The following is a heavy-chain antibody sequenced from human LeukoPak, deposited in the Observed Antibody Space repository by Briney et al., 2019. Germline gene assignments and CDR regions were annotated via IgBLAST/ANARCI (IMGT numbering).Heavy chain of an antibody. CDR2: VSTYSSDT. J-gene: IGHJ5*02. CDR3: VRDNWNEFDP. D-gene: IGHD1-1*01. CDR1: GHIFSSNG. V-gene: IGHV1-18*01. Sequence: ASVTVSYKASGHIFSSNGISWVPQAPGQGLESVGWVSTYSSDTNYAQRFQGRVTMTTDTSTSTAYMELRSLRPDDTAVYYCVRDNWNEFDPWGQGTLVTVSS.